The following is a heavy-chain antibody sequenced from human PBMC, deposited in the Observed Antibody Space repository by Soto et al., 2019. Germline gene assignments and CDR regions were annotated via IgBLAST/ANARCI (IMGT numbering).Heavy chain of an antibody. CDR3: ARDVNVVVIASLFDY. CDR1: GYTFTSYG. Sequence: ASVKVSCKASGYTFTSYGISWVRQAPGQGLEWMGWISAYNGNTNYAQKLQGRVTMTTDTSTSTAYMELRSLRSDDTAVYYCARDVNVVVIASLFDYWGQGTLVTVSS. D-gene: IGHD2-21*01. CDR2: ISAYNGNT. J-gene: IGHJ4*02. V-gene: IGHV1-18*01.